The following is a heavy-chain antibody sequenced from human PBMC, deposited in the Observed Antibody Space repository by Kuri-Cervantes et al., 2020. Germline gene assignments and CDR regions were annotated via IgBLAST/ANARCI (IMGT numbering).Heavy chain of an antibody. CDR1: GFTFSSYG. Sequence: GESLKISCAASGFTFSSYGMHWVRQAPGKGLEWVAVIWCDGSNKYYADSVKGRFTISRDNSKNTLYLQMNSLRAEDTAVYYCARGSGSAIFDIWGQGTMVTVSS. J-gene: IGHJ3*02. D-gene: IGHD3-3*01. CDR2: IWCDGSNK. V-gene: IGHV3-33*01. CDR3: ARGSGSAIFDI.